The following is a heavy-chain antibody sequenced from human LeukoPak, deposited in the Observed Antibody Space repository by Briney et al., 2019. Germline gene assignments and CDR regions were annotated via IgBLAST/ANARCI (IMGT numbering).Heavy chain of an antibody. D-gene: IGHD6-13*01. CDR1: GFTFNNYA. Sequence: GGSLRLSCAASGFTFNNYALTWVRQTPGKGLECVSAISGDGVSPYYADSVKGRFTISRDNSKNTLYLQMNSLRTEDTAVYYCARDAPGAGTFDYWGQGTLVTVS. CDR2: ISGDGVSP. CDR3: ARDAPGAGTFDY. V-gene: IGHV3-23*01. J-gene: IGHJ4*02.